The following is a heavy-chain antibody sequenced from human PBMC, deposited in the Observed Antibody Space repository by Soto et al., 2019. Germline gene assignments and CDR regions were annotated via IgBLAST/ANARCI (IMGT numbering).Heavy chain of an antibody. J-gene: IGHJ6*02. D-gene: IGHD2-2*01. CDR3: ARPVGGYCSGTSRYWETPINMEF. CDR1: GYSFSNSW. CDR2: LYPGDSNI. V-gene: IGHV5-51*01. Sequence: GASLKISWSGSGYSFSNSWIGWVRQMPGKCLELMGILYPGDSNIRYSPSFQGQVTISADKSIGTAYLQWSSLKASDTAMYYCARPVGGYCSGTSRYWETPINMEFWGRGT.